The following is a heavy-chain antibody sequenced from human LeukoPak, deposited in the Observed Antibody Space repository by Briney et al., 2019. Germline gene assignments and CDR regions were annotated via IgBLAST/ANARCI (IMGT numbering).Heavy chain of an antibody. CDR3: ARGWLAETTVVTPYNY. D-gene: IGHD4-23*01. J-gene: IGHJ4*02. V-gene: IGHV1-69*13. CDR2: ITPIFGTA. CDR1: GGTFRSNA. Sequence: ASVKVSCKASGGTFRSNAISWVRQAPGQGLEWMGGITPIFGTANYAQKFQGRVTITAVESMSTAYMEVSSPRSEDAAVYYCARGWLAETTVVTPYNYWGQGTLVTVSS.